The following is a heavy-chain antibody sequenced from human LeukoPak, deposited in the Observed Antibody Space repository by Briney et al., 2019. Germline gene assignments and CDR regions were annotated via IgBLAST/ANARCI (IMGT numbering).Heavy chain of an antibody. Sequence: ASVKVSCKASGYTFTSYYMHWVRQAPGQGLEWMGIINPSGGSTSYAQKFQGRVTIITDESTSTAYMELITLRSGDTAVYYCAGESFSRRAGITMVRGVITYWGQGTLVTVSS. D-gene: IGHD3-10*01. CDR2: INPSGGST. CDR3: AGESFSRRAGITMVRGVITY. V-gene: IGHV1-46*01. J-gene: IGHJ4*02. CDR1: GYTFTSYY.